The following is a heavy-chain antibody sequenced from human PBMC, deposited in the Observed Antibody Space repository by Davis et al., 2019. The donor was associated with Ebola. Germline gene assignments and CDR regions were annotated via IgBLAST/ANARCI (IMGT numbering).Heavy chain of an antibody. V-gene: IGHV4-38-2*02. D-gene: IGHD2-15*01. CDR3: AREGVVAATRFDY. J-gene: IGHJ4*02. CDR1: GYSMSSGYY. Sequence: ESLKISCTVSGYSMSSGYYWGWIRQPPGKGLEWIGSIYHSGNTYYNPSLKSRVTISVDTSKNQFSLKLSSVTAADTAVYYCAREGVVAATRFDYWGQGTLVTVSS. CDR2: IYHSGNT.